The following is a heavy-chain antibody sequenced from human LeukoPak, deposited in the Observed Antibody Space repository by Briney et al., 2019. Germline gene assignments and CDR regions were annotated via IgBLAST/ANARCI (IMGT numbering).Heavy chain of an antibody. J-gene: IGHJ4*02. Sequence: GGSLRLSCAASGFTFSSYAMHWVRQAPGKGLEWVAVISYDGSNKYYADSVKGRFTISRDNSKNTPYLQMNSLRAEDTAVYYCARGEWKLGPFDYWGQGTLVTVSS. D-gene: IGHD1-26*01. CDR2: ISYDGSNK. CDR1: GFTFSSYA. CDR3: ARGEWKLGPFDY. V-gene: IGHV3-30-3*01.